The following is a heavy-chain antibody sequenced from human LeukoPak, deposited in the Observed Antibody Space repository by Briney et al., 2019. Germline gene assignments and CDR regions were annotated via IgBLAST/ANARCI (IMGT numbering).Heavy chain of an antibody. J-gene: IGHJ4*02. V-gene: IGHV3-23*01. D-gene: IGHD5-18*01. CDR1: GFTFSSYA. CDR3: AKGDTGWYSFRRFDY. CDR2: ISGSGGST. Sequence: GGSLRLSCAASGFTFSSYAMSWVRQAPGKGLEWVSAISGSGGSTYYADSVKGRFTISRDNSKNTLYLQMNSLRAEDTAVYYCAKGDTGWYSFRRFDYWGQGTLVTVSS.